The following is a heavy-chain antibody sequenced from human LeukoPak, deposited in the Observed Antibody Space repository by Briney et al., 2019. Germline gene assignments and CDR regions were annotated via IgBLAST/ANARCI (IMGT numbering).Heavy chain of an antibody. CDR1: GFTFSSYA. V-gene: IGHV3-23*01. CDR2: ISGSGGST. CDR3: AKDLLHYGDYVGLDY. D-gene: IGHD4-17*01. J-gene: IGHJ4*02. Sequence: GGSLRLSCAASGFTFSSYAMSWVRQAPGKGLEWVPAISGSGGSTYYADSVKGRFTISRDNSKNTLYLQMNSLRAEDTAVYYCAKDLLHYGDYVGLDYWGQGTLVTVSS.